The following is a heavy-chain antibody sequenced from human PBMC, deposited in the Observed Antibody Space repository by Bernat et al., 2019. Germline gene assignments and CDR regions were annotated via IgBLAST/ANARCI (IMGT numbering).Heavy chain of an antibody. Sequence: EVQLVETGGGLIQPGGSLRLSCAASGFTVSSNYMSWVRQAPGKGLEWVSVIYSGGSTYYADSVKGRFTISRAKNTLYLQMNSLRAEDTAVYYCATGIIATNTFDIWGQGTMVTVSS. V-gene: IGHV3-53*02. CDR3: ATGIIATNTFDI. CDR2: IYSGGST. D-gene: IGHD3-16*01. CDR1: GFTVSSNY. J-gene: IGHJ3*02.